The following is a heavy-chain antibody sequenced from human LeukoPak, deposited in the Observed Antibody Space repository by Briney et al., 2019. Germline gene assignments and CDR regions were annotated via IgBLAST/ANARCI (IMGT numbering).Heavy chain of an antibody. Sequence: GSLRLSCAASGFTFSSYGMHWVRQAPGKGLEWVAFIRYDGSNKYYADSVKGRFTISRDNSKNTLYLQMNSLRAEDTAVYYCARGAPGSYSLDYWGQGTLVTVSS. CDR3: ARGAPGSYSLDY. CDR1: GFTFSSYG. CDR2: IRYDGSNK. V-gene: IGHV3-30*02. D-gene: IGHD4-11*01. J-gene: IGHJ4*02.